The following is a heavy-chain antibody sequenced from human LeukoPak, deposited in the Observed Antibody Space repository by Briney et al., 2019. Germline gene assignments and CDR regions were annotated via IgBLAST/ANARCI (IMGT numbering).Heavy chain of an antibody. V-gene: IGHV3-20*04. J-gene: IGHJ4*02. D-gene: IGHD3-22*01. CDR1: GFTFRTYG. CDR3: ARVVGYYYDSSGYYGPYYFDY. Sequence: GGSLRLSCAESGFTFRTYGLSRVRQAPGKGLEWVSGINWNGGSTGYADSVKGRFTISRDNAKNSLYLQMNSLRAEDTALYYCARVVGYYYDSSGYYGPYYFDYWGQGTLVTVSS. CDR2: INWNGGST.